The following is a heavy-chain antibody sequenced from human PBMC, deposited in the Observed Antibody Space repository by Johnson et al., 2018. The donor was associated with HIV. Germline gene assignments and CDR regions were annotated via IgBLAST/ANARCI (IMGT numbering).Heavy chain of an antibody. V-gene: IGHV3-7*05. CDR3: ARGGWVFDAFDI. CDR2: IKQDGSEK. J-gene: IGHJ3*02. Sequence: VHLVESGGGLIQPGGSLRLSCAASGFTFSSYWISWVRQAPGKGLEWVANIKQDGSEKYYVDSVKGRFTISRDNAKNSLYLQMNSLRAEDTAVYYWARGGWVFDAFDIWGQGTMVTVSS. CDR1: GFTFSSYW. D-gene: IGHD6-13*01.